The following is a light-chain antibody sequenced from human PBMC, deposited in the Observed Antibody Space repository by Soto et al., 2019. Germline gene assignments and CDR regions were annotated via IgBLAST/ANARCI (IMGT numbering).Light chain of an antibody. CDR3: QQSSSTPQT. V-gene: IGKV1-39*01. J-gene: IGKJ4*01. CDR1: QSVGTY. Sequence: DIQMTQSPSSLSASVGDRVTITCRASQSVGTYLSWYQQKQGKAPKLLINVASTLQSGVPSRCSGSGSGTDFTLAISSLQPEDFATYYGQQSSSTPQTFGGGTRVEVK. CDR2: VAS.